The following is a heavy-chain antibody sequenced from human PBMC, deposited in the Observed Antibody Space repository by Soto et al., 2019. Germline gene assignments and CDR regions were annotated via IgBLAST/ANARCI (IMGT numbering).Heavy chain of an antibody. CDR3: ARAIGPTLFDY. J-gene: IGHJ4*02. D-gene: IGHD3-22*01. Sequence: GGSLRLSCSASGFTFSSYDMHWVRQGPGKGLEWVSAIGTAGDTNYAGSVKGRFTISRENAKNSLYLQMNSLRAGDTAIYFCARAIGPTLFDYWGQGTLVTVSS. V-gene: IGHV3-13*04. CDR1: GFTFSSYD. CDR2: IGTAGDT.